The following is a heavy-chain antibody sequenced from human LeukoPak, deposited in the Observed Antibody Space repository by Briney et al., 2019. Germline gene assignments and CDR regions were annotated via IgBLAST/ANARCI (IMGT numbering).Heavy chain of an antibody. V-gene: IGHV3-23*01. CDR1: GLTFNSYA. Sequence: GGSLRLSCAASGLTFNSYAMSWVRQAPGKGLEWVSAIGGSGGNTFYADSVKGLFTISRDNSKNTLYLQMNSLRAEDTAVYYCARSTNYYGSGTYYFHFDYWGQGTLVTVSS. CDR2: IGGSGGNT. CDR3: ARSTNYYGSGTYYFHFDY. J-gene: IGHJ4*02. D-gene: IGHD3-10*01.